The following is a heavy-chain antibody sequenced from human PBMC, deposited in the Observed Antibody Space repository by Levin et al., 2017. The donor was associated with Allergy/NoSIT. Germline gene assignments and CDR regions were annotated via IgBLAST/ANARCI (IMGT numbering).Heavy chain of an antibody. CDR1: GGSISSYY. CDR3: ASRWGDYGDFFFDY. CDR2: AHYSGST. J-gene: IGHJ4*02. D-gene: IGHD4-17*01. Sequence: SQTLSLTCTVSGGSISSYYWSWIRQPPGKGLEWIGYAHYSGSTNYNPSLKSRVTISVDTSKNQFSLKLNSVTAADTAVYYCASRWGDYGDFFFDYWGRGTLVTVSS. V-gene: IGHV4-59*01.